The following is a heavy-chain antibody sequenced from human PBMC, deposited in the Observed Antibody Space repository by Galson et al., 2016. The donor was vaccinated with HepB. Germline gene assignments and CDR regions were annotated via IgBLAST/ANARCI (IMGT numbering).Heavy chain of an antibody. CDR1: GYTFTSYG. CDR2: ISAYNGNT. Sequence: SVKVSCKASGYTFTSYGISWVRQAPGQGLEWMGWISAYNGNTNYAQILQGRVTMTTDTSTSTAYMELRSLRSDDTAVYYCARDSPELLYFHWSRDYWGQGTLVTVSS. V-gene: IGHV1-18*01. J-gene: IGHJ4*02. D-gene: IGHD3-9*01. CDR3: ARDSPELLYFHWSRDY.